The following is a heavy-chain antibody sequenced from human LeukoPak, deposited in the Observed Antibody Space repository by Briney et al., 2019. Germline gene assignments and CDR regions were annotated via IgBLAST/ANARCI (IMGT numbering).Heavy chain of an antibody. J-gene: IGHJ4*02. CDR2: VNQGGSET. D-gene: IGHD5-18*01. CDR1: GFALSGYW. Sequence: PGGSLRLSCAASGFALSGYWMNWVRQAPGKGLEWVASVNQGGSETYYADSVKGRFTISRDNSKNTLYLQMNSLRAEDTAVYYCAKERDTAMVTIDYWGQGTLVTVSS. V-gene: IGHV3-7*01. CDR3: AKERDTAMVTIDY.